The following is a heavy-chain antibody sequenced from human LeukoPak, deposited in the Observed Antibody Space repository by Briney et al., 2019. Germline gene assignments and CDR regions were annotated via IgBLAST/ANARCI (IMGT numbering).Heavy chain of an antibody. Sequence: GASVKVSCKASGYTFTGYYMHWVRQAPGQGLEWMGWINPNSGGTNYAQKFQGRVTMTRDTSISTAYMELSSLRSEDTAVYYCARPPVSSSWYWFDPWGQGTLVTVSS. CDR2: INPNSGGT. V-gene: IGHV1-2*02. J-gene: IGHJ5*02. D-gene: IGHD6-13*01. CDR1: GYTFTGYY. CDR3: ARPPVSSSWYWFDP.